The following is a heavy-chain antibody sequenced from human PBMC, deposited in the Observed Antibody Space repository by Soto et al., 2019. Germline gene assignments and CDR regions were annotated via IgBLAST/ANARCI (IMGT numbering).Heavy chain of an antibody. J-gene: IGHJ4*02. CDR1: GFTFSSFS. Sequence: GGSLRLSCAASGFTFSSFSMNWVRQAPGKGLEYISFINSDTSSIIYADSVEGRFTVSRDNGKNSLYLQMNSLRVEDTAVYFCARGPGPGAWLIDYWGQGTPVTVSS. V-gene: IGHV3-48*01. CDR3: ARGPGPGAWLIDY. D-gene: IGHD3-9*01. CDR2: INSDTSSI.